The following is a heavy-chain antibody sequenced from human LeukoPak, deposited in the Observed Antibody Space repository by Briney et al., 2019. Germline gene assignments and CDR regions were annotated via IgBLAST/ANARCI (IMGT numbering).Heavy chain of an antibody. CDR2: ISGSGGST. CDR3: ATEGEWLRYLYYFDY. D-gene: IGHD5-12*01. J-gene: IGHJ4*02. Sequence: GGSLRLSCAASGFTVSSYAMSWVRQAPGKGLEWVSAISGSGGSTYYADSVKGRFTISRDNSKNTLYLQMNSLRAEDTAVYYCATEGEWLRYLYYFDYWGQGTLVTVSS. CDR1: GFTVSSYA. V-gene: IGHV3-23*01.